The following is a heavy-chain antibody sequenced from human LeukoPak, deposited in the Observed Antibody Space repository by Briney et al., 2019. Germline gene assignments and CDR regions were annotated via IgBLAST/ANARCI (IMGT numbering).Heavy chain of an antibody. CDR3: ATEGRPMTGLT. Sequence: ASVKVSCKASGYTFTGYYMHWVRQAPGQGLEWMGWINPNSGGTNYAQNFQGRVTMTRDTSISTAYMELSRLRSDDTAVYYCATEGRPMTGLTWGQGTLVTVSS. V-gene: IGHV1-2*02. CDR2: INPNSGGT. D-gene: IGHD3-9*01. J-gene: IGHJ4*02. CDR1: GYTFTGYY.